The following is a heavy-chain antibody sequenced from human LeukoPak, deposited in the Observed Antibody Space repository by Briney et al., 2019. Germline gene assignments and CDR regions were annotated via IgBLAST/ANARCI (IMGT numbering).Heavy chain of an antibody. CDR2: IYYSGST. V-gene: IGHV4-30-4*01. Sequence: SQTLSLTCTVPGGSISSGDYYWSWIRQPPGKGLEWIGYIYYSGSTYYNPSLKSRVTISVDTSKNQFSLKLSSVTAADTAVYYCARVYHGDYSERAFDYWGQGTLVTVSS. CDR1: GGSISSGDYY. D-gene: IGHD4-17*01. CDR3: ARVYHGDYSERAFDY. J-gene: IGHJ4*02.